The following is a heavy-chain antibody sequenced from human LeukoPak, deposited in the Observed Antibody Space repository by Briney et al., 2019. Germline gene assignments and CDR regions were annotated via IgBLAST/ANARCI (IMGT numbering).Heavy chain of an antibody. D-gene: IGHD6-13*01. CDR2: IRVYNEDT. Sequence: ASVKVSCKASGYTFTSYGISWVRQAPGQGLEWMGWIRVYNEDTNYAQKLQGRVTITTDESTSTAYMELSSLRSEDTAVYYCARSVAAAQDYWGQGTLVTVSS. CDR1: GYTFTSYG. J-gene: IGHJ4*02. CDR3: ARSVAAAQDY. V-gene: IGHV1-18*01.